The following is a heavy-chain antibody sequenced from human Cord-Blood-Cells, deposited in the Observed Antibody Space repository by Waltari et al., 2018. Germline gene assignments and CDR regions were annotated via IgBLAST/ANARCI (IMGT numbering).Heavy chain of an antibody. V-gene: IGHV4-59*01. CDR1: GGSISSYY. CDR2: IYYSGST. Sequence: QVQLQESGPGLVKPSETLSLTCTVSGGSISSYYWSWIRQPPGKGLEWIGYIYYSGSTNYNPSLKSRVTISLDTSKNQFSLKLSSVTAADTAVYYCARVRGYSGYDAFDIWGQGTMVTVSS. CDR3: ARVRGYSGYDAFDI. J-gene: IGHJ3*02. D-gene: IGHD5-12*01.